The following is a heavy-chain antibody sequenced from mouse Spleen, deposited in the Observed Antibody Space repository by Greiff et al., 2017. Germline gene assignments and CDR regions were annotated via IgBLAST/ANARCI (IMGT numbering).Heavy chain of an antibody. CDR2: ISSGSSTI. CDR3: ARLGEPAY. CDR1: GFTFSDYG. D-gene: IGHD3-3*01. V-gene: IGHV5-17*01. Sequence: EVKLVESGGGLVQPGGSLKLSCAASGFTFSDYGMHWVRQAPEKGLEWVAYISSGSSTIYYADTVKGRFTISRDNAKNTLFLQMTSLRSEDTAMYYCARLGEPAYWGQGTLVTVSA. J-gene: IGHJ3*01.